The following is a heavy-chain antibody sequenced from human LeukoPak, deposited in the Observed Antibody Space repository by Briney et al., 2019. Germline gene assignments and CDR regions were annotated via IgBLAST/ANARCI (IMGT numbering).Heavy chain of an antibody. D-gene: IGHD3-16*01. J-gene: IGHJ4*02. V-gene: IGHV3-7*01. Sequence: PGGSLRLACAASGFTFSSYWMSWVRQAPGKGLEWVANIKQDGSEKYYADSVKGRFTISRDNAKNSLYLQMNSLRAEDTAVYYCARDFWGISFDYWGQGTLVTVSS. CDR3: ARDFWGISFDY. CDR2: IKQDGSEK. CDR1: GFTFSSYW.